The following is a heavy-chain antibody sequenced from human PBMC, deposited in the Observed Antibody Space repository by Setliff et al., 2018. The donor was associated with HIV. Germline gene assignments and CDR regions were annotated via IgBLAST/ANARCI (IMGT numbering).Heavy chain of an antibody. Sequence: GGSLRLSCAASGFTFSSYWMNWVRQAPGKGLEWVANIKYDGSEKYYADSVKGRFTISRDNAKNTLYLQMNSLRAEDTAVYYCARGGSNSWSPFDYWGQGTLVTVSS. CDR3: ARGGSNSWSPFDY. D-gene: IGHD6-13*01. CDR2: IKYDGSEK. V-gene: IGHV3-7*01. J-gene: IGHJ4*02. CDR1: GFTFSSYW.